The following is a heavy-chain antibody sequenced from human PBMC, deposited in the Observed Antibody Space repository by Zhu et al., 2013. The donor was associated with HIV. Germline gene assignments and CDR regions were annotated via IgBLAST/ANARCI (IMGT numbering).Heavy chain of an antibody. J-gene: IGHJ6*03. CDR1: GGTFSSYA. CDR3: ARGPPGSVLTYYYYMDV. CDR2: IIPIFGTA. Sequence: QVQLVQSGAEVKKPGSSVKVSCKASGGTFSSYAISWVRQAPGQGLEWMGGIIPIFGTANYAQKFQGRVTITADESTSTAYMELSSLRSEDTAVYYCARGPPGSVLTYYYYMDVWGKGTTVTVSS. V-gene: IGHV1-69*01. D-gene: IGHD7-27*01.